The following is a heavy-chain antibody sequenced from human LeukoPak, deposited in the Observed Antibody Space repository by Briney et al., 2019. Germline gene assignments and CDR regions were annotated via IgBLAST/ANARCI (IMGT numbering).Heavy chain of an antibody. CDR1: GDSISSGNYY. Sequence: PSQTLSLTCTVSGDSISSGNYYWTWIRQPAGKRLEWIGHIYISGSTNYNPSLKSRVTISVDTSKNQFSLKLSSVTAAGTAVYYCARDRGGYCSSTSCYAGYWFDPWGQGTLVSVSS. J-gene: IGHJ5*02. CDR3: ARDRGGYCSSTSCYAGYWFDP. V-gene: IGHV4-61*09. CDR2: IYISGST. D-gene: IGHD2-2*01.